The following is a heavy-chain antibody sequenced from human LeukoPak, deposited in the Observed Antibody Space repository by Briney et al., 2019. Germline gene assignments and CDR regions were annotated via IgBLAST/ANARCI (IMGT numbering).Heavy chain of an antibody. Sequence: PGGSLRLSCAASGFTFSAHTMSWVRQAPGKGLEWVSSISPSSTNIFQPASMKGRFTISRDNAKNSLFLQIHSLRVEDTAVYYCAGEEWYVFYFDPWGQGTPVTVSS. D-gene: IGHD2-8*01. CDR3: AGEEWYVFYFDP. J-gene: IGHJ5*01. CDR1: GFTFSAHT. V-gene: IGHV3-21*06. CDR2: ISPSSTNI.